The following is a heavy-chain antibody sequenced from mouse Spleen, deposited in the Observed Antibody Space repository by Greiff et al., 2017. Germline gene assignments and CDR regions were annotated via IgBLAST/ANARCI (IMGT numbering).Heavy chain of an antibody. CDR3: ARWNWDGFAY. J-gene: IGHJ3*01. CDR1: GYAFTNYL. CDR2: INPGSGGT. V-gene: IGHV1-54*01. D-gene: IGHD4-1*01. Sequence: QVQLQQSGAELVRPGTSVKVSCKASGYAFTNYLIKWVKQRPGQGLEWIGVINPGSGGTNYNEKFKGKATLTADKSSSTAYMQLSSLTSEDSAVYFCARWNWDGFAYWGQGTLVTVSA.